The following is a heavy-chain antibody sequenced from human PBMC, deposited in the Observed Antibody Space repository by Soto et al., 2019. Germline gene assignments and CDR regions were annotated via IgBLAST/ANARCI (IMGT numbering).Heavy chain of an antibody. J-gene: IGHJ4*02. CDR2: IYHSGST. CDR3: ARGWYYYDSSGYSYLFDY. D-gene: IGHD3-22*01. CDR1: GGSISSGGYS. Sequence: SETLSLTCAVSGGSISSGGYSWSWIRQPPGKGLEWIGYIYHSGSTYYNPSLKSRVTISVDRSKNQFSLKLSSVTAADTAVYYCARGWYYYDSSGYSYLFDYWGQGTLVTVSS. V-gene: IGHV4-30-2*01.